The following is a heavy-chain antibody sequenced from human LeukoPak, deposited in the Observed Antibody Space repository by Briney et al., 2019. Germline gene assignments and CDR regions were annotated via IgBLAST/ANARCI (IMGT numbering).Heavy chain of an antibody. Sequence: PSETLSLTCTVSGGSISSYYWSWIRQPAGKGLEWIGHIYTSGSTNYNPSLKSRVTMSVDTSKNQFSLKLSSVTAADTAVYYCARAPYSNYAYYYYYYGMDVWGQGTTVTVSS. CDR2: IYTSGST. J-gene: IGHJ6*02. D-gene: IGHD4-11*01. CDR3: ARAPYSNYAYYYYYYGMDV. CDR1: GGSISSYY. V-gene: IGHV4-4*07.